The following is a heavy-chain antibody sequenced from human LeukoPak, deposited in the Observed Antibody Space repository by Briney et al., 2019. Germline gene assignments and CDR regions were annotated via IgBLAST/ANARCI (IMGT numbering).Heavy chain of an antibody. Sequence: GSLRLSCAASEFTVNSNYMSWVRQAPGRGLEWVSLIYSGGSTYYADFVKGRFTISRHNSRNTLYLQMNSLRAEDTAVYYCARHIGFDAFDIWGQGTMVTVSS. J-gene: IGHJ3*02. CDR1: EFTVNSNY. V-gene: IGHV3-53*04. CDR3: ARHIGFDAFDI. CDR2: IYSGGST.